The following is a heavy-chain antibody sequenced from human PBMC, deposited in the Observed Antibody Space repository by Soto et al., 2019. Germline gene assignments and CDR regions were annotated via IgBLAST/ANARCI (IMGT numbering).Heavy chain of an antibody. D-gene: IGHD1-26*01. CDR1: GGSINNNGYF. J-gene: IGHJ4*02. Sequence: QVQLQESGPGVVEPSQTLSLTCTVSGGSINNNGYFWSWIRQPPGSGLEWIGHIYNSGSTYSNPSLKSRITISVDTSKHQFSLKLSSVTAADTAVYYCARGPSGDKVDYWGQGTLVTVSS. V-gene: IGHV4-30-4*01. CDR2: IYNSGST. CDR3: ARGPSGDKVDY.